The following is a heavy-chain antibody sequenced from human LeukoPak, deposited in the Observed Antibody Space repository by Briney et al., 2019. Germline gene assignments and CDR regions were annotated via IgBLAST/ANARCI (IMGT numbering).Heavy chain of an antibody. CDR3: ARVRGDRALSFDY. D-gene: IGHD3-10*01. Sequence: SQTLSLTCTVSGDSLNSGDLYWSWIRQPPGKDLEWIGYIYFSGSTYYNPSLKSRLTISVDTSKNQFSLQLTSVTAADTAIYYCARVRGDRALSFDYWGQGTLVTVSS. CDR1: GDSLNSGDLY. V-gene: IGHV4-30-4*08. J-gene: IGHJ4*02. CDR2: IYFSGST.